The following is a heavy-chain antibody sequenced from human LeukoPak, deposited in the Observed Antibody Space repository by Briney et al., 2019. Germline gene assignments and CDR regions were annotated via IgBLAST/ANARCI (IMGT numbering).Heavy chain of an antibody. CDR1: GGSISSYY. CDR2: IYSSGST. V-gene: IGHV4-59*01. J-gene: IGHJ5*02. Sequence: SETLSHTCTVSGGSISSYYWNWVRQPPGKGLEWIGNIYSSGSTDYDPSLKSRVTISLDTSKFQFSLRLNSVTAADTAVYYCARADPNASGYFYRFNWFDPWGQGTLVTVSS. CDR3: ARADPNASGYFYRFNWFDP. D-gene: IGHD3-10*01.